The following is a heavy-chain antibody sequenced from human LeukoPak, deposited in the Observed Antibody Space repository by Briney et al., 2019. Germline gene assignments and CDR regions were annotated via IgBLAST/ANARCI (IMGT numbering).Heavy chain of an antibody. D-gene: IGHD5-18*01. V-gene: IGHV3-9*03. J-gene: IGHJ4*02. CDR3: AKGGQPRGYSYGYWVYFDY. Sequence: GRSLRHSCAASGFTFDDYAMHWVRQAPGKGLEWVSGISWNRGSIGYADSVKGRFTISRDNAKNSLYLQMNSLRAEDMALYYCAKGGQPRGYSYGYWVYFDYWGQGTLVTVSS. CDR2: ISWNRGSI. CDR1: GFTFDDYA.